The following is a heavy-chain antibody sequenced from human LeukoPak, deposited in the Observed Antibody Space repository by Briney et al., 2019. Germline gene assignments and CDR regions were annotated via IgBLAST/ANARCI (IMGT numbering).Heavy chain of an antibody. V-gene: IGHV3-23*01. CDR2: ISPGGGTT. CDR3: TKVRSGSSNWALRIFDY. CDR1: GFTFSSEA. D-gene: IGHD4-11*01. Sequence: PGGSPRLSCVVSGFTFSSEAMSWVRQSPEKGLEWVSSISPGGGTTYYADSMKGRFTISRDNSKNMLILQMNSLRVEDTAVYYCTKVRSGSSNWALRIFDYWGQGTQVSVSS. J-gene: IGHJ4*02.